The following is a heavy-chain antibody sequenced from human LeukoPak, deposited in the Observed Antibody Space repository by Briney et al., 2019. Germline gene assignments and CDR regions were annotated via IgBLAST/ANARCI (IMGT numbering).Heavy chain of an antibody. D-gene: IGHD5-18*01. CDR1: GGSISSYY. CDR2: IYYSGST. Sequence: PSETLSLTCTVSGGSISSYYWSRIRQPPGKGLEWIGYIYYSGSTNYNPSLKSRVTISVDTSKNQFSLKLSSVTAADTAVYYCARVDSYGYYFDYWGQGTLVTVSS. J-gene: IGHJ4*02. CDR3: ARVDSYGYYFDY. V-gene: IGHV4-59*01.